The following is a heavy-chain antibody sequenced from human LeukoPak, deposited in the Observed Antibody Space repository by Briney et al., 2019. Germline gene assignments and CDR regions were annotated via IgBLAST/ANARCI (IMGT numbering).Heavy chain of an antibody. V-gene: IGHV4-61*02. D-gene: IGHD5-12*01. CDR2: IYTSGST. CDR1: GGSFNSGSYY. J-gene: IGHJ4*02. Sequence: SETLSLTCTVSGGSFNSGSYYWSWLRQPAGKGLEWVGRIYTSGSTNYNPTLKNQVTISLDTSKNQFSLQLTSVTAGDTAVYYCARAMRVDRFFDYWGQGILVTVSS. CDR3: ARAMRVDRFFDY.